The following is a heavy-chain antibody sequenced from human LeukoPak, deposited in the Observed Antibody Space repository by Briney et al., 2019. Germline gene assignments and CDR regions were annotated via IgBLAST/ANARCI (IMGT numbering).Heavy chain of an antibody. D-gene: IGHD2-2*01. V-gene: IGHV1-2*02. Sequence: ASVKVSCRASGYTFTDFFIHWVRQAPGQGLEWMGSINCNTGRTTHAQKFQGRVTMTRDTSIRAAYMELSWLISDDTAVYYCARRLVSYAFDMWGQGTMVTVSS. CDR3: ARRLVSYAFDM. CDR1: GYTFTDFF. J-gene: IGHJ3*02. CDR2: INCNTGRT.